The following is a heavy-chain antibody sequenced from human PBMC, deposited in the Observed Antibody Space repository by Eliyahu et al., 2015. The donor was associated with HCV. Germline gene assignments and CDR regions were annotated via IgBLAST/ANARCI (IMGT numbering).Heavy chain of an antibody. CDR1: GYTFTDXS. V-gene: IGHV1-24*01. Sequence: QVQMVQSGAEVKKPGASVKVSCKVSGYTFTDXSIHWVRQAPGRGLEWMGGFDPDDDERIYAQKFQGRVTMTDDTSTDTAYMELSSLRSEDTAVYYCATDLTHYYDSSHYRHDAFDFWGQGTLVTVSS. CDR2: FDPDDDER. J-gene: IGHJ3*01. D-gene: IGHD3-22*01. CDR3: ATDLTHYYDSSHYRHDAFDF.